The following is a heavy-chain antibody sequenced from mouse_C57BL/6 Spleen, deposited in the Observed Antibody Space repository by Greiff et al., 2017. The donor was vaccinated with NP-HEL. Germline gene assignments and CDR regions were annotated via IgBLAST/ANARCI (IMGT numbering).Heavy chain of an antibody. CDR1: GYTFTSYW. CDR2: IYPGSGST. CDR3: ARGEIDYYGSLVFGV. J-gene: IGHJ1*03. V-gene: IGHV1-55*01. Sequence: QVQLQQPGAELVKPGASVKMSCKASGYTFTSYWITWVKQRPGQGLEWIGDIYPGSGSTNYNAKFKSKATLTVDTSSSTAYMQLSSLTSEDSAVYDCARGEIDYYGSLVFGVWGTGTTVTVSS. D-gene: IGHD1-1*01.